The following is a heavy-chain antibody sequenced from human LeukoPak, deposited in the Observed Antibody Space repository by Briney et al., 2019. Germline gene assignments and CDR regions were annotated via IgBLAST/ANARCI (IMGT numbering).Heavy chain of an antibody. V-gene: IGHV1-18*01. CDR2: ISAYNGNT. CDR3: ARALDQDSSSWYHFDY. D-gene: IGHD6-13*01. J-gene: IGHJ4*02. Sequence: ASVKVSCKASGYTFTSYGISWVRQAPGQGLEWMGWISAYNGNTNYAQKLQGRVTMTTDTSTSTAYMELRSLRSDDTAVYYCARALDQDSSSWYHFDYWGQGTLVTVSS. CDR1: GYTFTSYG.